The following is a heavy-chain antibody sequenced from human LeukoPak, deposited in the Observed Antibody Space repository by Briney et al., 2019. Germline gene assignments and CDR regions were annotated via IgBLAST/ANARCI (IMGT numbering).Heavy chain of an antibody. Sequence: GGSLRLSCAASGFTVSSNYMSWVRQAPGKGLEWVSVIYSGGSTYYADSVKGRFTISRDNSKNTLYLQMNSLRAEDTAVYYCARVGGSGGPPEEYYFDYWGQGTLVTVSS. J-gene: IGHJ4*02. D-gene: IGHD3-16*01. CDR3: ARVGGSGGPPEEYYFDY. CDR2: IYSGGST. V-gene: IGHV3-66*02. CDR1: GFTVSSNY.